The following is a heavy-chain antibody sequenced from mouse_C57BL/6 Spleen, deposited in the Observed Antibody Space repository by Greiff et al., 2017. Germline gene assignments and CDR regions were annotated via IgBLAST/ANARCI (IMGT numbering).Heavy chain of an antibody. CDR2: IVPSDSST. Sequence: QVQLQQPGAELVMPGASVKLSCKASGYTFTSYWMHWVKQRPGQGLEWIGEIVPSDSSTYYNQKFKGKATLTVDKASSTAYMQLSSLTSEDSAVYYCARVCPGTRLFDYWGQGTTLTVSS. D-gene: IGHD4-1*01. J-gene: IGHJ2*01. CDR1: GYTFTSYW. V-gene: IGHV1-69*01. CDR3: ARVCPGTRLFDY.